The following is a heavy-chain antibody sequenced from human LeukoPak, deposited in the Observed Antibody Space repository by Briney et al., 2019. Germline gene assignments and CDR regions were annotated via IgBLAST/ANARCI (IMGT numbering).Heavy chain of an antibody. D-gene: IGHD3-10*01. CDR2: ISGSGGST. CDR1: GFTFSSYA. Sequence: PGGSLRLSCAASGFTFSSYAMSWVRQAPGKGLEWVSAISGSGGSTYYADSVKGRFTISRDNSKNTLYLQMNSLRAEDTAVYYCAKALPSKSALGRFGELAYGMDVWGQGTTVTVSS. J-gene: IGHJ6*02. CDR3: AKALPSKSALGRFGELAYGMDV. V-gene: IGHV3-23*01.